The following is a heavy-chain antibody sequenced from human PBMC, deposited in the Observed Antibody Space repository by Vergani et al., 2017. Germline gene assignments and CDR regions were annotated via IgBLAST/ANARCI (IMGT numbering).Heavy chain of an antibody. D-gene: IGHD3-10*01. Sequence: QVQLQESGPGLVKPPGTLSLTCSVSGGSINSNYWSWIRQPPGKGLEWIGYIYYSGSTNYNPSLKSRVTISVDTSKNQVSLKLNSVTAADTAVYYCVRTVALWFGETKDGGWFDPWGQGTLVTVTS. CDR1: GGSINSNY. J-gene: IGHJ5*02. CDR2: IYYSGST. V-gene: IGHV4-59*08. CDR3: VRTVALWFGETKDGGWFDP.